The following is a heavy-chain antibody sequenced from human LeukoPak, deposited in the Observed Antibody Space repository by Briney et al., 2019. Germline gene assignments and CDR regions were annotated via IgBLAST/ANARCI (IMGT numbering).Heavy chain of an antibody. CDR2: IYISGST. Sequence: SETLSLTCTVSGGSISGYYWNWIRQPAGKGLEWIGRIYISGSTNYNPSLKSRVTMSIDTSKNQFSLKLSSVTAADTAVYFCARGRVSSSSWQSVYYYYLYMDVWGKGSTVTVSS. J-gene: IGHJ6*03. V-gene: IGHV4-4*07. D-gene: IGHD6-13*01. CDR3: ARGRVSSSSWQSVYYYYLYMDV. CDR1: GGSISGYY.